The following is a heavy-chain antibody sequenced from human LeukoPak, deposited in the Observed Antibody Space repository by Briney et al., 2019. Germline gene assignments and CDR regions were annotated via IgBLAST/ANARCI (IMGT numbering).Heavy chain of an antibody. Sequence: GGSLRFSCAASGFSFSLYPMNWVRQAPGKGLEWLSNIRDSGGEMYYADSVKGRFTITRDNAKNTLYLQMNGLRVEDTAVYFCARDHNWAFDFWGRGSLVTVSS. V-gene: IGHV3-48*01. CDR1: GFSFSLYP. D-gene: IGHD1-1*01. J-gene: IGHJ4*02. CDR2: IRDSGGEM. CDR3: ARDHNWAFDF.